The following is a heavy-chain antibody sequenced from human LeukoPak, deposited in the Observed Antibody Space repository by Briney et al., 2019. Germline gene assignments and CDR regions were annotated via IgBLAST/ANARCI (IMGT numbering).Heavy chain of an antibody. CDR1: GFTFSLYA. J-gene: IGHJ4*02. V-gene: IGHV3-48*04. CDR2: INDDSSDI. CDR3: ARDTFQPGLIDS. Sequence: QPGGSLRLSCAASGFTFSLYAMNWVRQAPGKGLEWVSYINDDSSDIHYAGSVRGRFTISRDDARKTLYLQLSSLRVETTAVYYCARDTFQPGLIDSWGQGTLVTVSS. D-gene: IGHD2-2*01.